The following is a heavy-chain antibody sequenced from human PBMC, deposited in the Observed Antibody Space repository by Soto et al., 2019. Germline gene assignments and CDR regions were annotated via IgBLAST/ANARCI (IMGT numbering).Heavy chain of an antibody. CDR3: ARRSYNVDIVATAHAAYGMDV. D-gene: IGHD5-12*01. CDR1: GGTFSRYA. J-gene: IGHJ6*02. Sequence: ASVKVSCKASGGTFSRYAISWVRQAPGQGLEWMGGIIPIFGTANYAQKFQGRVTITADESTSTAYMELSSLRSEDTAVYYCARRSYNVDIVATAHAAYGMDVWGQGTTVTVSS. V-gene: IGHV1-69*13. CDR2: IIPIFGTA.